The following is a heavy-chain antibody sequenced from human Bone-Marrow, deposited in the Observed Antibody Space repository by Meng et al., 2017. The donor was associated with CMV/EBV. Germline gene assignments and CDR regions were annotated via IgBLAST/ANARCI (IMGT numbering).Heavy chain of an antibody. J-gene: IGHJ3*02. CDR3: ARELLWFWELIEGAAFDI. CDR2: VNRNGDRT. D-gene: IGHD3-10*01. Sequence: GESLKISCAASGFTFGDYGMTWVRQAPGKGLEWVSGVNRNGDRTDYADSVKGRFTFSRDNAKNSLYLQMNSLRAEDTAVYYCARELLWFWELIEGAAFDIWGQGTMVTVSS. CDR1: GFTFGDYG. V-gene: IGHV3-20*04.